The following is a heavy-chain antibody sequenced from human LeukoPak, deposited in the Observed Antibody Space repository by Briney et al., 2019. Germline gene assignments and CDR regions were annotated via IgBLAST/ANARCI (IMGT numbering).Heavy chain of an antibody. CDR2: ISAYNGNT. J-gene: IGHJ4*02. Sequence: ASVRVSCKASGYTFTSYGISCVRQGPGQGLEWMGGISAYNGNTNYAQKLQGRVTMTTDTSTSTAYMELRSLRSDDTAVYYCARDPLGGFGELSNDYWGQGTLVTVSS. CDR1: GYTFTSYG. V-gene: IGHV1-18*01. CDR3: ARDPLGGFGELSNDY. D-gene: IGHD3-10*01.